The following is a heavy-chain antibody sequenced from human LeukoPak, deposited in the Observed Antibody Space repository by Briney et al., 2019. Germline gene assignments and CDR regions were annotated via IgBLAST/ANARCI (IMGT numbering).Heavy chain of an antibody. V-gene: IGHV4-39*07. CDR3: ARGYCSGGSCYSYYYYNYMDV. J-gene: IGHJ6*03. D-gene: IGHD2-15*01. CDR2: IHYSGSI. CDR1: GGSISGSSYY. Sequence: SETLSLTCTVSGGSISGSSYYWGWIRQPPGKGLGWIGRIHYSGSINYNPSLKSRVTISVDTSKNQFSPKLSSVTAADTAVYYCARGYCSGGSCYSYYYYNYMDVWGKGTTVTVSS.